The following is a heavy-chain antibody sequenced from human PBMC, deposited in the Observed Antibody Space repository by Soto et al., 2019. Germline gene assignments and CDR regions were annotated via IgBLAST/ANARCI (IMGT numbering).Heavy chain of an antibody. D-gene: IGHD6-13*01. Sequence: EVQLLESGGGLVQPGGSLRLSCAASGFTFSSYAMSWVRQAPGKGLEWVSAISGSGGSTYYADSVKGRFTISRDNSKNTLYLQMNSLRAEDTAVYYCAKVGPSLAGVSLAAAFDYWGQGTLVTVSS. V-gene: IGHV3-23*01. CDR3: AKVGPSLAGVSLAAAFDY. CDR1: GFTFSSYA. J-gene: IGHJ4*02. CDR2: ISGSGGST.